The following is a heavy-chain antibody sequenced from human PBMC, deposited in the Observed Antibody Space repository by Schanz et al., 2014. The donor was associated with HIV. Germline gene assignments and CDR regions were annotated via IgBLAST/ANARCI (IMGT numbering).Heavy chain of an antibody. D-gene: IGHD3-10*01. J-gene: IGHJ6*02. CDR1: GFTFSSYG. CDR3: AREGSNYYGSGSYYKTYGMDV. V-gene: IGHV3-33*01. CDR2: IWYDGSNK. Sequence: QVQLVESGGGVVQPGRSLRLSCAASGFTFSSYGMHWVRQAPSKGLEWVAVIWYDGSNKYYADSVKGRFTISRDNSKNTLYLQMNSLRAEDTAVYYCAREGSNYYGSGSYYKTYGMDVWGQGTTVTVSS.